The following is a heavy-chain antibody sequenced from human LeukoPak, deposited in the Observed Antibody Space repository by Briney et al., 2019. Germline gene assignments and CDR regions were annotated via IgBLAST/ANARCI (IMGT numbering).Heavy chain of an antibody. Sequence: GRSLRLSCAASGFTFSSYGMHWVRQAPGKGLKWVAVIWYDGSNKYYADSVKGRFTISRDNSKNTLYLQMNSLRAEDTAVYYCARDIGIYDYGDYVLLPDYWGQGTLVTVSS. CDR1: GFTFSSYG. CDR2: IWYDGSNK. D-gene: IGHD4-17*01. V-gene: IGHV3-33*01. J-gene: IGHJ4*02. CDR3: ARDIGIYDYGDYVLLPDY.